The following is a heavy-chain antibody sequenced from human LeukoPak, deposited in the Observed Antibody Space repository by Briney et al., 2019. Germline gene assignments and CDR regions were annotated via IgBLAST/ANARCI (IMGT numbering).Heavy chain of an antibody. V-gene: IGHV1-3*04. Sequence: ASVKVSCKASGYTFTSHIMHWVRQAPGQRLEWMGWINTGNGNTKYSQKFQGRVTITRDTSASTAYMELSSLRSEDTAVYYCARDRTHYDSSGSLGYWGQGTLVTVSS. CDR3: ARDRTHYDSSGSLGY. CDR1: GYTFTSHI. D-gene: IGHD3-22*01. J-gene: IGHJ4*02. CDR2: INTGNGNT.